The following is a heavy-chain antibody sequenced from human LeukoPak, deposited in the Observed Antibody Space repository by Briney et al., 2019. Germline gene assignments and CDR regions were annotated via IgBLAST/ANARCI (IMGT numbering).Heavy chain of an antibody. Sequence: GGSLRLSCVASEYTFSNYAMSWVRQAPGKGLEWVSSIDSGGGSTYYADSVKGRFTISRDNSKNTLYLQMNSLRAEDTAIYYCASADGSGYRYYWGQGTLSPSPQ. CDR1: EYTFSNYA. D-gene: IGHD3-22*01. CDR2: IDSGGGST. CDR3: ASADGSGYRYY. V-gene: IGHV3-23*01. J-gene: IGHJ4*02.